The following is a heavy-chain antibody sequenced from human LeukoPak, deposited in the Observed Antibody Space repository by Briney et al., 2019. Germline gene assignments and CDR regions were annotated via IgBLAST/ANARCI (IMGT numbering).Heavy chain of an antibody. J-gene: IGHJ4*02. V-gene: IGHV3-21*01. Sequence: GGSLRLSCAASGFTFSSYSMNWVRQAPGKGLEWVSSISSGSSYIYYADSVKGRFTISRDNAKNSLYLQMNSLRVEDTAVYYCGRGAGWLVDYWGQGTLVTVSS. CDR1: GFTFSSYS. D-gene: IGHD6-19*01. CDR3: GRGAGWLVDY. CDR2: ISSGSSYI.